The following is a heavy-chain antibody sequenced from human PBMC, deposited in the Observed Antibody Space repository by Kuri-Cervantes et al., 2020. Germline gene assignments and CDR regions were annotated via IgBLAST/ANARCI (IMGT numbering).Heavy chain of an antibody. V-gene: IGHV1-18*01. D-gene: IGHD6-13*01. CDR3: ARVQQQLVPNYYYYMDV. Sequence: ASVKVSCKASGYTFNNYGVTWVRQAPGQGLEWMGWTSAYNGNTNYAQKLQGRVTMTTDTSTSTAYMELRSLRSDDTAVYYCARVQQQLVPNYYYYMDVWGKGTTVTVSS. CDR2: TSAYNGNT. J-gene: IGHJ6*03. CDR1: GYTFNNYG.